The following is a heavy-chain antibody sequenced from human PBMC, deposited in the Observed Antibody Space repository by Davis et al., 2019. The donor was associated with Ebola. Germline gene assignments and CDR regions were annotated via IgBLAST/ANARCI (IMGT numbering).Heavy chain of an antibody. CDR3: ARWGMDV. CDR1: GGSFSGYY. V-gene: IGHV4-34*01. Sequence: SETLSLTCAVYGGSFSGYYWSWIRQPPGKGLEWIGEINHSGSTNYNPSLKSRVTISVDTSKNQFSLKLTSVTAADTAVYYCARWGMDVWGQGTTVTVS. CDR2: INHSGST. J-gene: IGHJ6*02.